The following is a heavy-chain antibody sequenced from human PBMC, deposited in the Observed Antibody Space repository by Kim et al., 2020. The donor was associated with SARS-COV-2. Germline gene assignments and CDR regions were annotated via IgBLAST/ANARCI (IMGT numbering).Heavy chain of an antibody. CDR1: GFTFSDYY. Sequence: GSLRLSCAASGFTFSDYYMSWIRQAPGKGLEWVSYISSSGSTIYYADSVKGRFTISRDNAKNSLYLQMNSLRVEDTAVYYCARDQRITIFGVGYYYYGMDVWGQGTTVTVSS. J-gene: IGHJ6*02. D-gene: IGHD3-3*01. CDR3: ARDQRITIFGVGYYYYGMDV. V-gene: IGHV3-11*01. CDR2: ISSSGSTI.